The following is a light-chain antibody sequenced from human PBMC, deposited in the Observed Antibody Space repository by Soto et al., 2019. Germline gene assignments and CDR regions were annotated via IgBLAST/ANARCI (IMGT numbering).Light chain of an antibody. CDR2: SDN. Sequence: QSVLTQPPSASGTPGQRVIMSCSGSSSNIGSKTVNWYQHVPGTTPKLVVYSDNQRPSGVPDRFSGSKSGTSASLAISGLQSEDEADYYCAAWDDSLRVVFGGGTKLTVL. J-gene: IGLJ3*02. CDR3: AAWDDSLRVV. CDR1: SSNIGSKT. V-gene: IGLV1-44*01.